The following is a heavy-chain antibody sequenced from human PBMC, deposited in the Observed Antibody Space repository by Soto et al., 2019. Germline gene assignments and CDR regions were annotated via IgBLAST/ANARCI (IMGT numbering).Heavy chain of an antibody. D-gene: IGHD3-10*01. CDR1: GFTFSSYA. J-gene: IGHJ6*02. V-gene: IGHV3-30-3*01. CDR3: ARDRGSSSYYYYGMDV. Sequence: QVQLVESGGGVVQPGRSLRLSCAASGFTFSSYAMHWVRQAPGKGLEWVAVISYDGSNKYYADSVKGRFTISRDNSKNTRYLQMNSLRAEDTAVYYCARDRGSSSYYYYGMDVWGQGTTVTVSS. CDR2: ISYDGSNK.